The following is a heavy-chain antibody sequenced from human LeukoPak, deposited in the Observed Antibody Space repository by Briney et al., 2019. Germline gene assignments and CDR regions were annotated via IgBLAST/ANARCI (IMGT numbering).Heavy chain of an antibody. CDR2: INHSGST. D-gene: IGHD3-3*01. Sequence: PSETLSLTCAVYGGSFSGYYWSWIRQPPGKGLEWIGEINHSGSTNYNPSLKSRVTISVDTSKNQFSLKLSSVTAAATAVYYCARSITIFGVVQSIRRWFDPWGQGTLVTVSS. CDR3: ARSITIFGVVQSIRRWFDP. CDR1: GGSFSGYY. V-gene: IGHV4-34*01. J-gene: IGHJ5*02.